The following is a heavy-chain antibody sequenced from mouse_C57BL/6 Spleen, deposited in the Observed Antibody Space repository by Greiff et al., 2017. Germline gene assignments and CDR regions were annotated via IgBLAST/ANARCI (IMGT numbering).Heavy chain of an antibody. J-gene: IGHJ3*01. CDR3: ARRSYGSSYEGFAY. CDR2: IYPSDSET. V-gene: IGHV1-61*01. Sequence: QVQLQQPVAELVRPGSSVKLSCKASGYTFTSYWMDWVKQRPGQGLEWIGNIYPSDSETHYNQKFKDKATLTVDKSSSTAYMQLSSLTSEDSAVYYCARRSYGSSYEGFAYWGQGTLVTVSA. CDR1: GYTFTSYW. D-gene: IGHD1-1*01.